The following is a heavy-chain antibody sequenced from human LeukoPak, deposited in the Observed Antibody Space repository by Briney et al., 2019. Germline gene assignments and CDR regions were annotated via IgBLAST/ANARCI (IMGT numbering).Heavy chain of an antibody. D-gene: IGHD3-22*01. CDR3: ASTPPAYYYYSWFDP. V-gene: IGHV4-39*07. J-gene: IGHJ5*02. Sequence: SETLSLTCTVFGDSVSSSNYYWAWFRQPPGKGLDWIGCLYYDGRTYYSPSLESRVTMSLDTSKNQFSLKLRPVTAADTAVYYCASTPPAYYYYSWFDPWGQGTLVIVSS. CDR1: GDSVSSSNYY. CDR2: LYYDGRT.